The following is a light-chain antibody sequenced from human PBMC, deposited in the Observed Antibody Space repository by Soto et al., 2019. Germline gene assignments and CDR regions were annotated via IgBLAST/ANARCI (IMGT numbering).Light chain of an antibody. CDR2: EVS. V-gene: IGLV2-14*01. CDR3: SSYTSSSTRV. Sequence: ALTQPASVSGSPGQSITISCTGTSSDVGGYDYVSWYQQHPGKAPKLMIYEVSNRPSGVSSRFSGSKSGNTASLTISGLQAEDEADYYCSSYTSSSTRVFGTGTKVTV. CDR1: SSDVGGYDY. J-gene: IGLJ1*01.